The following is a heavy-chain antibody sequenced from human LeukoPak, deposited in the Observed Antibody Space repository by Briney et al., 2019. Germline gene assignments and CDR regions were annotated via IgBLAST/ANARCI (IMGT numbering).Heavy chain of an antibody. CDR3: TTDSSGYYYYYYGMDV. Sequence: VGAPRLACEASGITVRNARVRGVGQARGKEQEWVGRIKSKTDGGTTDYAAPVKGRFTISRDDSKNTLYLQMNSLKTEDTAVYYCTTDSSGYYYYYYGMDVWGQGTTVTVSS. J-gene: IGHJ6*02. CDR2: IKSKTDGGTT. V-gene: IGHV3-15*01. CDR1: GITVRNAR. D-gene: IGHD3-22*01.